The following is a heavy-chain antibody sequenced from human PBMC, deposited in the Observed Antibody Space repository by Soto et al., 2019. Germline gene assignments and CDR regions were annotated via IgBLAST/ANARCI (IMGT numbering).Heavy chain of an antibody. Sequence: QVQMKQSGGEVKKPGASVKVSCKTSGYTFTNHGVNWVRQAPGQGLEWMGGSIPNFGTVNYSQKFQGRVTIIADESTSTAYMELSSLRSEDTAVYYCARGSCGGDCPLDYWGQGTLVTVSS. CDR3: ARGSCGGDCPLDY. V-gene: IGHV1-69*13. D-gene: IGHD2-21*02. CDR2: SIPNFGTV. J-gene: IGHJ4*02. CDR1: GYTFTNHG.